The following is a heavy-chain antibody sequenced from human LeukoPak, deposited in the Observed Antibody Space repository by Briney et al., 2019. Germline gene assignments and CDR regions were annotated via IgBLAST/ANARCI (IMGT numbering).Heavy chain of an antibody. J-gene: IGHJ4*02. CDR1: RGTFSSYA. D-gene: IGHD5-12*01. CDR2: IIPIFGTA. CDR3: AGGDIVAYYFDY. V-gene: IGHV1-69*06. Sequence: SSVKVSCKASRGTFSSYAISWVRQAPGQGLEWMGGIIPIFGTANYAQKFQGRVTITADKSTGTAYMELSSLRSEDTAVYYCAGGDIVAYYFDYWGQGTLVTVSS.